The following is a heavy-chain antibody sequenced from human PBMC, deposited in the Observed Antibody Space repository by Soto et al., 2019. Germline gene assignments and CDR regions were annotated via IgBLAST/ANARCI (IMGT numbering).Heavy chain of an antibody. Sequence: PGGPPRLPSAASGFTIGSYSMNCVLQAPGKGLEWVSYISRSSSVIYYADSAKGRFTISRDNAKNLLYLQMNSLRAEDTAVYFCASVNLRFSYGIDVWGQGTTVTVSS. CDR3: ASVNLRFSYGIDV. D-gene: IGHD3-3*01. CDR1: GFTIGSYS. CDR2: ISRSSSVI. V-gene: IGHV3-48*04. J-gene: IGHJ6*02.